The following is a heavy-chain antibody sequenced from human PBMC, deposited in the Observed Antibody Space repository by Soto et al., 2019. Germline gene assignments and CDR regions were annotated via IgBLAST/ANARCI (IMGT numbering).Heavy chain of an antibody. J-gene: IGHJ3*02. CDR2: TYYRSRWYN. D-gene: IGHD6-13*01. CDR1: GDSVSSNSAA. CDR3: ARVKGSRDAFDI. V-gene: IGHV6-1*01. Sequence: SQTLSLTCAISGDSVSSNSAAWNWIRLSPSRGLEWLARTYYRSRWYNDYAVSVKSRITINPDTSKNQFSLQLNSVTPEDTAVYYCARVKGSRDAFDIWGQGTMVTVSS.